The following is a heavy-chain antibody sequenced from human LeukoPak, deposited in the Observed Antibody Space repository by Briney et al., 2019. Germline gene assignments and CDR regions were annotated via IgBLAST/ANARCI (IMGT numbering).Heavy chain of an antibody. J-gene: IGHJ3*02. CDR3: ARAVTMTVVPRRAFDI. Sequence: SETLSLTCAVYGGSFSGYYWSWIRQPPGKGLEWIGEINHSGSTNYNPSLKSRVTISVDTSKNQFSLKLSSVTAADTAVYYCARAVTMTVVPRRAFDIWGQGTMVTVSS. CDR1: GGSFSGYY. CDR2: INHSGST. V-gene: IGHV4-34*01. D-gene: IGHD3-22*01.